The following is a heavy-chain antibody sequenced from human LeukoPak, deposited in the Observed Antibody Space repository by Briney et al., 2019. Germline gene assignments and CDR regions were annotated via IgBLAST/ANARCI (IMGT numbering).Heavy chain of an antibody. CDR2: ISDKNSNI. CDR1: GLSFSNFG. J-gene: IGHJ4*02. D-gene: IGHD3-16*01. CDR3: VTDWPVW. Sequence: GGSLRLSCAASGLSFSNFGFHWARQAPGKGLEWVSYISDKNSNIHYADSVKARFTISRDNAKNSLFPQMNSLRAEDTAVYFCVTDWPVWWGQGTLVTVSS. V-gene: IGHV3-48*01.